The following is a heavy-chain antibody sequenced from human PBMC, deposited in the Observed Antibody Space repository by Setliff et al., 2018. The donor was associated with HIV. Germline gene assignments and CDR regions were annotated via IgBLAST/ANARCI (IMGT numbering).Heavy chain of an antibody. CDR2: IYYNGRA. J-gene: IGHJ4*02. Sequence: SETLSLTCTVSRASISSGDYYWSWIRQHPERGLEWIGYIYYNGRAYYSPSLRSRVTMSVDTSRNEFSLTLSSVTAADTAMYYCARGGITTMVRGVAYPYPLYYFDSWGQGALVTVSS. CDR3: ARGGITTMVRGVAYPYPLYYFDS. V-gene: IGHV4-31*03. D-gene: IGHD3-10*01. CDR1: RASISSGDYY.